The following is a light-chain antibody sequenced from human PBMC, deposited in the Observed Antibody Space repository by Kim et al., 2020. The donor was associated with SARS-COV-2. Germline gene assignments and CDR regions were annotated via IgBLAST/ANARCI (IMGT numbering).Light chain of an antibody. CDR1: QSVSSY. Sequence: EIVLTQSPVTLSLSPGEGATLSCRASQSVSSYLAWYQQKPGQAPRLLIYDASNRATGIPARFSGSGSGADFTLTISSLEPEDFAVYYCQQRSNWPLTFGGGTKVDIK. CDR2: DAS. J-gene: IGKJ4*01. CDR3: QQRSNWPLT. V-gene: IGKV3-11*01.